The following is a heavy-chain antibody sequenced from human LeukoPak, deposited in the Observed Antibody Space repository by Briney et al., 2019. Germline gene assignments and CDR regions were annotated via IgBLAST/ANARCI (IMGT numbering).Heavy chain of an antibody. CDR3: ARDMGDGYNSDY. V-gene: IGHV3-48*03. Sequence: GGSLRLSCAASGFTFSSYEMNWVRQAPGKGLEWVSYISSSGSTIYYADPVKGRFTISRDNAKNSLYLQMNSLRAEDTAVYYCARDMGDGYNSDYWGQGTLVTVSS. D-gene: IGHD5-24*01. CDR1: GFTFSSYE. CDR2: ISSSGSTI. J-gene: IGHJ4*02.